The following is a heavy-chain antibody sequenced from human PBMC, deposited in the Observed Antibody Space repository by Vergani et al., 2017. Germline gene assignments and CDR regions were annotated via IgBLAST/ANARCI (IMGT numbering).Heavy chain of an antibody. CDR3: ARVGSTTTVVTPGGNYYYYGMDV. D-gene: IGHD4-23*01. CDR1: FDSIRNLY. Sequence: QVQLQESGPGLVKSSETLSLTCSVSFDSIRNLYCNWIRQPPGKGLEWIGSIHYSENTNYNPSLKTRVTISVDTSKNQFSLTLTSVTAADTAVYYCARVGSTTTVVTPGGNYYYYGMDVWGQXP. CDR2: IHYSENT. J-gene: IGHJ6*02. V-gene: IGHV4-59*11.